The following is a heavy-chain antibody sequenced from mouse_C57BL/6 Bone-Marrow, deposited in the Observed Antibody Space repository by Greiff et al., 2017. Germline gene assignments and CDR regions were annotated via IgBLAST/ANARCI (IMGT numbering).Heavy chain of an antibody. V-gene: IGHV1-54*01. J-gene: IGHJ4*01. CDR1: GYAFTNYL. Sequence: LQESGAELVRPGTSVKVSCKASGYAFTNYLIEWVKQRPGQGLEWIGVINPGSGGTNYNEKFKGKATLTADKSSSTAYMQLSSLTSEDSAVYFCARLPYYYGSTYAMDYWGQGTSVTVSS. CDR2: INPGSGGT. D-gene: IGHD1-1*01. CDR3: ARLPYYYGSTYAMDY.